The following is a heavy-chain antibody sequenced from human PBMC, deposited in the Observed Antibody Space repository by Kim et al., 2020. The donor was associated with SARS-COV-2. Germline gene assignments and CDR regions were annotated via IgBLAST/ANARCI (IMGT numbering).Heavy chain of an antibody. J-gene: IGHJ6*02. CDR2: ISWNSGSI. CDR1: GFTFDDYA. CDR3: AKGTEYYYYYGMDV. Sequence: GGSLRLSCAASGFTFDDYAMHWVRQAPGKGLEWVSGISWNSGSIGYADSVKGRFTISRDNAKNSLYLQMNSLRAEDTALYYCAKGTEYYYYYGMDVWGQGTTVTVSS. V-gene: IGHV3-9*01.